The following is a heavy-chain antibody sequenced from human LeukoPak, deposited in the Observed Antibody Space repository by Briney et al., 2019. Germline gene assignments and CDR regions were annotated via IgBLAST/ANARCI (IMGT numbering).Heavy chain of an antibody. CDR3: ARDSKTAAGTFDF. Sequence: GRSLRLSCAASGFTFSSYSMHWVRQTPGKGLEWVAVISYDGSHQLYPDSVKARFTISRDNSKNTLYLEASSLKAEDTAVYYCARDSKTAAGTFDFWGQGTLVTVSS. J-gene: IGHJ4*02. V-gene: IGHV3-30*04. CDR2: ISYDGSHQ. D-gene: IGHD6-13*01. CDR1: GFTFSSYS.